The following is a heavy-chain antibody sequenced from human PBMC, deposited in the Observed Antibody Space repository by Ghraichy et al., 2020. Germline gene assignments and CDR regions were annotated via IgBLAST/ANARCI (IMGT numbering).Heavy chain of an antibody. CDR2: LYKDGRT. Sequence: GGSLRLSCAAPGLIVSSVYMYWVRQAPGKGLEWVSSLYKDGRTYYADSVRGRFTVSRDNSKTTLYLQMNTLRADDTGVYYCARDSSAGTTNYWGQGTLVTVSS. D-gene: IGHD1-1*01. J-gene: IGHJ4*02. CDR1: GLIVSSVY. CDR3: ARDSSAGTTNY. V-gene: IGHV3-53*01.